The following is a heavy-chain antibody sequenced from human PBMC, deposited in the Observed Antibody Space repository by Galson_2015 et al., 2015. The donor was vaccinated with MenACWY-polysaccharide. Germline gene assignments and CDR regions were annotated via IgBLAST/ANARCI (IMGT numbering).Heavy chain of an antibody. D-gene: IGHD3-16*02. CDR2: ISGGSSST. Sequence: SLRLSCAASGFSFNTYTMSWVRQAPGKGPEWVSSISGGSSSTYYADSVKGRFTISRDNAEQSLYLQMNSLRHEDTAVYYCARDLRRITSGGAIAVRPSAFDNWGHGTLVAVSS. CDR3: ARDLRRITSGGAIAVRPSAFDN. V-gene: IGHV3-48*02. J-gene: IGHJ4*01. CDR1: GFSFNTYT.